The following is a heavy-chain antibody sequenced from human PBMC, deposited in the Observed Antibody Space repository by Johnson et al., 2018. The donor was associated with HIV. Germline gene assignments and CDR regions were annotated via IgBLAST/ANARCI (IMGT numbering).Heavy chain of an antibody. Sequence: EVQLVESGGGLVKPGGSLRLSCAASIFTFKNAWMSWVRQAPGKGLEWVGRIKSKIDGGTTDYAAPVKGRFTISRDDSKNTLYMQMNSIKTEDTAVYYCTTYYGWAFDIWGQGTMVTVSS. CDR1: IFTFKNAW. J-gene: IGHJ3*02. D-gene: IGHD3-10*01. V-gene: IGHV3-15*01. CDR2: IKSKIDGGTT. CDR3: TTYYGWAFDI.